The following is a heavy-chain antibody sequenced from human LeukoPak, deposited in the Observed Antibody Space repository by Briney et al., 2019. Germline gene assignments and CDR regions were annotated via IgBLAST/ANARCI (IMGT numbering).Heavy chain of an antibody. J-gene: IGHJ1*01. V-gene: IGHV4-39*01. CDR2: IYHSGRT. CDR3: ARRRYYDGSGYLE. Sequence: PSETLSLXCSVSGDSVSRSDSYWDWIRQPPEKGLEWIGTIYHSGRTYYSPSLKSRVTMSVDPSNNQFSLNLRSVTAADTAVYYCARRRYYDGSGYLEWGQGTLLSVSS. D-gene: IGHD3-22*01. CDR1: GDSVSRSDSY.